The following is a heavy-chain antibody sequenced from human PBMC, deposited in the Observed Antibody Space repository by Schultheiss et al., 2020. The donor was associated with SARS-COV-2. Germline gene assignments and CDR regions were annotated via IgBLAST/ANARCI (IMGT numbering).Heavy chain of an antibody. CDR1: GFTFSSYG. Sequence: GESLKISCAASGFTFSSYGMHWVRQAPGKGLEYVSAISSNGGSTYYADSVKGRFTISRDNSKNTLYLQMSSLRAEDTAVYYCVKDRRLGELNRFDYWGQGTLVTVSS. D-gene: IGHD3-16*01. J-gene: IGHJ4*02. V-gene: IGHV3-64D*06. CDR3: VKDRRLGELNRFDY. CDR2: ISSNGGST.